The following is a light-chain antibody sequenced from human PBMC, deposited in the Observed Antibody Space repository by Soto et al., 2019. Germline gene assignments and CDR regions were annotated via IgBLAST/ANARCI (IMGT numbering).Light chain of an antibody. Sequence: DIQMTQSPSILSASVGDRVTITCRASQSITSWLAWYQQKPGKAPKRLIYKASTLESGVPSRFSGSGSGTEFTLTINSLQPDDFATYYCQHYIDFPRTFDQGTKVEIK. CDR2: KAS. V-gene: IGKV1-5*03. CDR3: QHYIDFPRT. J-gene: IGKJ1*01. CDR1: QSITSW.